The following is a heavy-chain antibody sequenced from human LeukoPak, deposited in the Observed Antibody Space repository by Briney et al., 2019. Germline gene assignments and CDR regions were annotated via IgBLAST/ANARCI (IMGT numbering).Heavy chain of an antibody. CDR1: GYTFTSYA. Sequence: SCKASGYTFTSYAMSWVRQAPGKGLEWVSAISGSGGSTYYADSVKGRFTISRDNSKNTLYLQMNSLRAEDTAVYYCAKGRRNYYYGMDVWGQGTTVTVSS. V-gene: IGHV3-23*01. J-gene: IGHJ6*02. CDR2: ISGSGGST. CDR3: AKGRRNYYYGMDV.